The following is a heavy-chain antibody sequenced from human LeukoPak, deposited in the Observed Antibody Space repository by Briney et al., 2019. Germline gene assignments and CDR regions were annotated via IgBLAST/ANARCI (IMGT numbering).Heavy chain of an antibody. Sequence: PGGSLRLSCAASGFTVSSNYMSWVRQAPGKGLEWVSIIYSGGNTYYADSVKGRFTISRDNSKNTLYLQMNSLTTEDTALYYCAKDPSSGWYRWSMDVWGQGTTVTVSS. CDR2: IYSGGNT. D-gene: IGHD6-19*01. CDR1: GFTVSSNY. V-gene: IGHV3-53*05. CDR3: AKDPSSGWYRWSMDV. J-gene: IGHJ6*02.